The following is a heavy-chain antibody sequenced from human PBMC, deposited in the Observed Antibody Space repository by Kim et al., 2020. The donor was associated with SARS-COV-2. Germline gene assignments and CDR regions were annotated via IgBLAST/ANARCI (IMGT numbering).Heavy chain of an antibody. CDR3: ASSDYDSSSFDN. V-gene: IGHV4-4*02. Sequence: SETLSLTCAVSGGSISSRQWWSWVRQPPGKGLEWIGKISDGGCYYGGSTNYNPSLKSRVTISLDKSNNQFSLTLSSVSAADTAVYFCASSDYDSSSFDN. D-gene: IGHD3-22*01. CDR2: ISDGGCYYGGST. J-gene: IGHJ5*01. CDR1: GGSISSRQW.